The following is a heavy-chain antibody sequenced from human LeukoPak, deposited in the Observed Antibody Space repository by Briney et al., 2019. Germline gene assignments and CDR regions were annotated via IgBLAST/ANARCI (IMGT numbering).Heavy chain of an antibody. Sequence: ASVKVSCKASGFTFSNYYMQWVRQAPGQGLEWRGLINPRDGTTKYAQKFQGRVTMTGDTSTSTVYMEVSRLTSEDTAVYYCARDGLQTRYNWNDEGRKNWFDPWGQGTLVTVSS. CDR2: INPRDGTT. D-gene: IGHD1-1*01. CDR3: ARDGLQTRYNWNDEGRKNWFDP. J-gene: IGHJ5*02. CDR1: GFTFSNYY. V-gene: IGHV1-46*01.